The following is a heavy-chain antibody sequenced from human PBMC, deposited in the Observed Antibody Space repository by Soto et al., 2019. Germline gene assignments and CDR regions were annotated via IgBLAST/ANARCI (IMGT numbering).Heavy chain of an antibody. J-gene: IGHJ4*02. Sequence: GGSLRLSCEASGFMFGVYWMSWVRQAPGKGLEWVANINDDGSERNYVDSVKGRFTISRGTPNNLLFLQMNSLRDGDTAVYYCAREFYGYYTYGPGDYWGQGTLVTVSS. V-gene: IGHV3-7*01. D-gene: IGHD3-3*01. CDR3: AREFYGYYTYGPGDY. CDR2: INDDGSER. CDR1: GFMFGVYW.